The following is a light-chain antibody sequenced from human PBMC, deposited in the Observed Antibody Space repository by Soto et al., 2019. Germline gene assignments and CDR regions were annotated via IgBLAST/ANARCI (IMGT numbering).Light chain of an antibody. CDR1: QSISSY. CDR2: AAS. J-gene: IGKJ2*01. Sequence: DIQVTQSPSSLSASVGDRVTITCRASQSISSYLNWYQQKPGKAPKLLIYAASSLQSGVPSRFSGSGSGTDFTLTISSLQPEDFATYYCQQSYTFGQGTKVDIK. CDR3: QQSYT. V-gene: IGKV1-39*01.